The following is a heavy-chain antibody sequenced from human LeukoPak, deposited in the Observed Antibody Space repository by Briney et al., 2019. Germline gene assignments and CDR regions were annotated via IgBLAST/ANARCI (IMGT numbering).Heavy chain of an antibody. D-gene: IGHD3-22*01. CDR3: ARGAYYYDSSGYFDY. J-gene: IGHJ4*03. V-gene: IGHV4-59*01. Sequence: SETEALTCTVSGGSISSYYWSWIRQPPGKGLGWIGYIYYSGSTNYNPSLKSRVTISVDTSKNQFSLKLSSVTAADTAVYYCARGAYYYDSSGYFDYWGHGTLVTVSS. CDR1: GGSISSYY. CDR2: IYYSGST.